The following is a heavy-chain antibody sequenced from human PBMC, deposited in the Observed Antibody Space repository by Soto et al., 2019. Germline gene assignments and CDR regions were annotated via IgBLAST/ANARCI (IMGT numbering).Heavy chain of an antibody. CDR3: ARGGSSSDNGMDV. V-gene: IGHV3-48*02. J-gene: IGHJ6*02. CDR2: ISSGSLSI. CDR1: GFTFSRYT. D-gene: IGHD3-16*01. Sequence: EVQLEESGGGLVQPGGSLRLSCAASGFTFSRYTMKWVRQTPGKGLEWVSYISSGSLSIYYADSVKGRFTVSRDNAKNSLFLQMNSLRDEDTAVYYCARGGSSSDNGMDVWGQGTTVTVSS.